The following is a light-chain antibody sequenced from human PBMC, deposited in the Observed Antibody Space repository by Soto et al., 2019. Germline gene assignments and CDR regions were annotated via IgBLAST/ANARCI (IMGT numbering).Light chain of an antibody. Sequence: DIQMTQSPSSLSASVGDRVTITCRASQSINTYLNWYQQKPGKAPKLLIYAASSLQSGVPSRFSGSGSGTDFTLTISSLQPEDFATYYCQLSDSSLTFGQGTRLEIK. CDR3: QLSDSSLT. J-gene: IGKJ5*01. V-gene: IGKV1-39*01. CDR1: QSINTY. CDR2: AAS.